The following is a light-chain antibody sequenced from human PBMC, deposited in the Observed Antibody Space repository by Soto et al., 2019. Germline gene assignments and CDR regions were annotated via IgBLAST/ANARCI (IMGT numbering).Light chain of an antibody. CDR3: SSFTTSYFYV. Sequence: QSVLTQPASVSGSPGQSITISCTGSGSDIGAYNYVSWYQQHPGKAPKLLIHGVTRRPSGVSSRFSASKSAYTASLTISGLQAEDEANYYCSSFTTSYFYVFGPATKVTVL. J-gene: IGLJ1*01. CDR2: GVT. CDR1: GSDIGAYNY. V-gene: IGLV2-14*01.